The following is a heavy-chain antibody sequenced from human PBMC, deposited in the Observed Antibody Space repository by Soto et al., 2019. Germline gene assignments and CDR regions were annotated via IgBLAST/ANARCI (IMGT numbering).Heavy chain of an antibody. CDR1: GYTLTELS. CDR2: FDPEDGET. Sequence: GASVKVSCKVSGYTLTELSMHWVRQAPGKGLEWMGGFDPEDGETIYAQKFQGRVTMTEDTSTDTAYMELSSLRSEDTAVYYCATCKAARYHYGMDVWGQGTTVTVSS. J-gene: IGHJ6*02. V-gene: IGHV1-24*01. D-gene: IGHD6-6*01. CDR3: ATCKAARYHYGMDV.